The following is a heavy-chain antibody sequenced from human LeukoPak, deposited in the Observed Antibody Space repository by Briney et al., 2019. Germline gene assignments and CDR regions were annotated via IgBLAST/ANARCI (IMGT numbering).Heavy chain of an antibody. CDR1: GYSISSGYY. D-gene: IGHD2/OR15-2a*01. V-gene: IGHV4-38-2*02. J-gene: IGHJ3*02. CDR2: IYHSGST. CDR3: ARAVRARGHGAFDI. Sequence: SETLSLTCTVSGYSISSGYYWGWIRQPPGKGLEWIGSIYHSGSTYYNPSLKSRVTISVDTSKNQFSLKLSSVTAADTAVYYCARAVRARGHGAFDIWGQGTMVTVSS.